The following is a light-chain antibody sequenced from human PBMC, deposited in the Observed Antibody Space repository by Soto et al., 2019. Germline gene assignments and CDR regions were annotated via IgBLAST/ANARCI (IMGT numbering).Light chain of an antibody. J-gene: IGKJ4*01. V-gene: IGKV3-20*01. CDR2: GAS. Sequence: EIVMTQSPATLSVSPGERATLSCRASQSLSSYLAWYQQKPGQAPRLLIYGASSRATGIPDRFSGSGSGTHFTLTISRLEPEDFAVYYCQQYGSPPLTFGGGTKVDI. CDR1: QSLSSY. CDR3: QQYGSPPLT.